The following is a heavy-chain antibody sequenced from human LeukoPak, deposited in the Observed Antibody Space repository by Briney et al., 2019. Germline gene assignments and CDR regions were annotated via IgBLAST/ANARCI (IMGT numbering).Heavy chain of an antibody. J-gene: IGHJ5*02. CDR1: GFTFTSYA. CDR2: ISGGGGSI. V-gene: IGHV3-23*01. D-gene: IGHD3-3*01. CDR3: AREVYDFWSGYRAFDP. Sequence: GGSLRLSCVASGFTFTSYAMSWVRQAPGKGLEWVSAISGGGGSIYYADSVKGRFTISRDNSKNTVYLQMNSLRDDDTAVYYCAREVYDFWSGYRAFDPWGQGTLVTVSS.